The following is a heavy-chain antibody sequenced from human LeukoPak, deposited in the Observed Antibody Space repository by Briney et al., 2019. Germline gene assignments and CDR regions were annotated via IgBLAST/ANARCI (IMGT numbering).Heavy chain of an antibody. CDR3: ASLGYSIKPYYMDV. CDR2: IYYSGST. J-gene: IGHJ6*03. CDR1: GGSISSYY. D-gene: IGHD6-13*01. V-gene: IGHV4-59*01. Sequence: SETLSLTCTVSGGSISSYYWSWIRQPPGEGLEWIGYIYYSGSTNYNPSLKSRVTISVDTSKNQFSLKLSSVTAADTAVYYCASLGYSIKPYYMDVWGKGTTVTVSS.